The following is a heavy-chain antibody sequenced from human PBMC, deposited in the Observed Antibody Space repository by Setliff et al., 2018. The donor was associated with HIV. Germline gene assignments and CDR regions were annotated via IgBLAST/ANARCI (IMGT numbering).Heavy chain of an antibody. CDR3: ARRIPLRQWMVPGDSFDV. CDR1: GDSITNDDYY. D-gene: IGHD3-10*01. V-gene: IGHV4-39*01. J-gene: IGHJ3*01. CDR2: IHYNGRT. Sequence: SETLSLTCTVSGDSITNDDYYWGWIRQPPGKGLEWIAIIHYNGRTYYDPSLKSRVTIFVDTSKTQFYLKLRSVTAADTAVYYCARRIPLRQWMVPGDSFDVWGRGTKVT.